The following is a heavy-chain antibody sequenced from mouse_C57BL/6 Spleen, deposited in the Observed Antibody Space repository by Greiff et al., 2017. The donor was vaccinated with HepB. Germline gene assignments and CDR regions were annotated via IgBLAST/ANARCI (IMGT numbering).Heavy chain of an antibody. CDR3: ARDYYGSYWYFDV. J-gene: IGHJ1*03. D-gene: IGHD1-1*01. Sequence: QVQLKQPGAELVKPGASVKLSCKASGYTFTSYWMHWVKQRPGRGLEWIGRIDPNSGGTKYNEKFKSKATLTVDKPSSTAYMQLSSLTSEDSAVYYCARDYYGSYWYFDVWGTGTTVTVSS. CDR2: IDPNSGGT. V-gene: IGHV1-72*01. CDR1: GYTFTSYW.